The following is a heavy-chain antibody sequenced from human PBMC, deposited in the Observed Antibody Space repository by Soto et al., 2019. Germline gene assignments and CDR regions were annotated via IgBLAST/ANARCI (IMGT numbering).Heavy chain of an antibody. J-gene: IGHJ5*02. D-gene: IGHD4-17*01. CDR1: GGSMSDFSHY. CDR2: ISFTGNT. V-gene: IGHV4-39*01. CDR3: AGHWGAQYGDYRNFDP. Sequence: QVQLQESGPGLVKPSETLSLMCDVSGGSMSDFSHYWGWVRQSPEKGLEWLGTISFTGNTYYNPFLRSRPSLSIDTSKNQLALRLGSVTAADSARYYCAGHWGAQYGDYRNFDPWGPGTLVTVSS.